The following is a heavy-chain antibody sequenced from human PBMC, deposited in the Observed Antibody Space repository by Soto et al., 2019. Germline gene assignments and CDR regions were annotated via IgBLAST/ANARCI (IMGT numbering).Heavy chain of an antibody. J-gene: IGHJ4*02. Sequence: EVQLLESGGGLVQPGGSLRLSCAASGFTFSSYAMSWVRQAPGKGLEWVSAISGSGGSTYYADSVKGRFTISRDNSKNPLYLQMDSLRAEDTAVYYCSFLEDIAAEGTGGGWGQGTLVTVSS. V-gene: IGHV3-23*01. CDR1: GFTFSSYA. CDR2: ISGSGGST. CDR3: SFLEDIAAEGTGGG. D-gene: IGHD6-13*01.